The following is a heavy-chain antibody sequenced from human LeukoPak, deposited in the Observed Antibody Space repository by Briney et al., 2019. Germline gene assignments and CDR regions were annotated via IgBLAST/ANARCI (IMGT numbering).Heavy chain of an antibody. CDR3: ARHRAGGYDSYYYYYMDV. Sequence: GESLKISCKGSGYSFTSYWIGWVRQMPGKGLEWMGIIYPGDSDTRYSPSFQGQVTISADKSISTAYLQWSGLKASDTAMYYCARHRAGGYDSYYYYYMDVWGKGTTVTVSS. J-gene: IGHJ6*03. V-gene: IGHV5-51*01. CDR1: GYSFTSYW. D-gene: IGHD5-12*01. CDR2: IYPGDSDT.